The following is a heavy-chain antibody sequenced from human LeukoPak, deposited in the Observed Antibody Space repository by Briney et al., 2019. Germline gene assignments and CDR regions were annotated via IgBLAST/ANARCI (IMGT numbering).Heavy chain of an antibody. CDR2: INPEGSIK. CDR3: ARAVDVADY. Sequence: GGSLRLSCVASGFTFGHHFMRWVRQAPGGGGEWVANINPEGSIKFPADSVTGRFTIPRDNARNSVYLQMNSLRGEDTAVYYCARAVDVADYWGQGTLVAVSS. V-gene: IGHV3-7*01. J-gene: IGHJ4*02. CDR1: GFTFGHHF. D-gene: IGHD3-16*01.